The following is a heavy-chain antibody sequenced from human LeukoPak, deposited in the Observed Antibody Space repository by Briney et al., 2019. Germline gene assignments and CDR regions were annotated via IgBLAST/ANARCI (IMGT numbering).Heavy chain of an antibody. CDR3: ATPNGGSGREWYMDV. CDR1: EYTFTSYY. D-gene: IGHD6-19*01. CDR2: INPSGGST. V-gene: IGHV1-46*01. J-gene: IGHJ6*03. Sequence: ASVKVSCKASEYTFTSYYMHWVRQAPGQGLEWMGVINPSGGSTSYAQKFQGRVTMTRDTSTSTVYMELSSLRSEDTAVYYCATPNGGSGREWYMDVWGKGTTVTVSS.